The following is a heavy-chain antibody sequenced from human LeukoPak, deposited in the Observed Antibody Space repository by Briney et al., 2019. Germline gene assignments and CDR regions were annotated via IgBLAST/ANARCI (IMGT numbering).Heavy chain of an antibody. V-gene: IGHV3-23*01. J-gene: IGHJ5*02. CDR3: AKKAYCGGGCYRPNFNWFDP. D-gene: IGHD2-21*02. Sequence: PGGSLRLSCAASGFTFSSYAMSWVRQAPGKGLEWVSAISGSGGSTYYADSVKGRFTISRDNSKNTLYLQMNSLRAEDTAVYYCAKKAYCGGGCYRPNFNWFDPWGQGTLVTVSS. CDR1: GFTFSSYA. CDR2: ISGSGGST.